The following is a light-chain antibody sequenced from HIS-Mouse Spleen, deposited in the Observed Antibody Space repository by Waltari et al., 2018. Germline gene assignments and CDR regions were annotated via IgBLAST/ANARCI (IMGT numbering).Light chain of an antibody. CDR2: AAS. V-gene: IGKV1-8*01. Sequence: AIRMTQSPSSFSASTGDRGPITCRASQGTSSYLAWYQQKPGKAPKLLIYAASTLQSGVPSRFSGSGSGTDFTLTISCLQSEDFATYYCQQYYSYPYTFGQGTKLEIK. CDR1: QGTSSY. CDR3: QQYYSYPYT. J-gene: IGKJ2*01.